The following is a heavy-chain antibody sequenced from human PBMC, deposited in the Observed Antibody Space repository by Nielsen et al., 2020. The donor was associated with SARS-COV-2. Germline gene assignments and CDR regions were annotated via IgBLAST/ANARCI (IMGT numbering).Heavy chain of an antibody. Sequence: GGSLRLSCAASGFTASSNYMSWVRQAPGKGLEWVTVMSYDGSNKYYADSLKGRVTISRDNSNNTLYLQMNSLRAEDTAVYYCARDSCTGGSCFDYWGQGTLVTVSS. CDR2: MSYDGSNK. V-gene: IGHV3-30-3*01. CDR1: GFTASSNY. J-gene: IGHJ4*02. CDR3: ARDSCTGGSCFDY. D-gene: IGHD2-15*01.